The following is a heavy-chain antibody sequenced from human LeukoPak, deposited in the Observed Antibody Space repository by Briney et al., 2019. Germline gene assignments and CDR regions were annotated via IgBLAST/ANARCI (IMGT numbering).Heavy chain of an antibody. J-gene: IGHJ6*04. Sequence: GGSLRLSCAASGFTFSSYAMHWVRQAPGKGLEWVAVISYDGSNKYYADSVKGRFTISRDNSKNTLYLQMNSLRAENTAVYYCARELLTETYLLWFGELADGMDVWGKGTTVTVSS. CDR1: GFTFSSYA. CDR3: ARELLTETYLLWFGELADGMDV. D-gene: IGHD3-10*01. CDR2: ISYDGSNK. V-gene: IGHV3-30*04.